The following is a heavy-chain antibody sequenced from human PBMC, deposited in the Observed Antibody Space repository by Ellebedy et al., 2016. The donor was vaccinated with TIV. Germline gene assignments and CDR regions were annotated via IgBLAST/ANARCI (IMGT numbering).Heavy chain of an antibody. Sequence: GGSLRLSCAASGFSFSSYWMSWVRQAPGKGLEWVANIRVDGNEKYYVDSVRGRFTISRDNAKNSLFLQMNSLRAEDTAVYYCATDGSYGDYLSPAHASVMWGQGTLVSVSS. CDR2: IRVDGNEK. J-gene: IGHJ3*02. CDR3: ATDGSYGDYLSPAHASVM. V-gene: IGHV3-7*01. D-gene: IGHD4-17*01. CDR1: GFSFSSYW.